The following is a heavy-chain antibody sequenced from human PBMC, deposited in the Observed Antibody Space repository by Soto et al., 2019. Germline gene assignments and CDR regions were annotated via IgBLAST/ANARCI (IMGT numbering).Heavy chain of an antibody. CDR2: IYQSGST. J-gene: IGHJ3*02. CDR1: GGSISSGGYS. D-gene: IGHD3-10*01. Sequence: SETLSLTCAVSGGSISSGGYSWSWIRQPPGKGLEWIGYIYQSGSTYYNPSLKSRVTISVDTSKNQFSLKLSSVTAADTAVYYCARRYGVAFDIWGQGTMVTVSS. CDR3: ARRYGVAFDI. V-gene: IGHV4-30-2*01.